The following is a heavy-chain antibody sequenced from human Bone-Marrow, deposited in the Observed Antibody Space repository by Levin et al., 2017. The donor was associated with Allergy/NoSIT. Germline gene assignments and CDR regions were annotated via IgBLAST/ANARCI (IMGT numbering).Heavy chain of an antibody. Sequence: SQTLSLTCSVSGASISRSYWSWIRQSAGKGLEWIGRMYDSGSSKYNPSVRSRVTISADRSKNQFSLKLSSVTAADAAVYYCVGAVAGTWYFDLWGRGTLVTVSS. CDR1: GASISRSY. V-gene: IGHV4-4*07. J-gene: IGHJ2*01. CDR2: MYDSGSS. D-gene: IGHD6-19*01. CDR3: VGAVAGTWYFDL.